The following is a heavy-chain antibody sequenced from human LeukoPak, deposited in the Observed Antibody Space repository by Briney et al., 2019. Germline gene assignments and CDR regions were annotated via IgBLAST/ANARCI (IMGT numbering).Heavy chain of an antibody. V-gene: IGHV1-2*02. D-gene: IGHD4-17*01. CDR1: GYTFTGYY. CDR3: ARSDDYGAYAFFDY. J-gene: IGHJ4*02. Sequence: ASVKVSCKASGYTFTGYYIHWVRQAPGQGLEWMGWINPNSGGTNYAQKFQGRVTMTRDTSISTAYMEVSRLRSDDTAVYYCARSDDYGAYAFFDYWGQGTLVTVS. CDR2: INPNSGGT.